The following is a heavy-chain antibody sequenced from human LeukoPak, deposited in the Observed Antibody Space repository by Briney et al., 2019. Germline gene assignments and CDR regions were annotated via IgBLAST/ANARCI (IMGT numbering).Heavy chain of an antibody. CDR1: GYTFNAYF. CDR3: ARGHRDAFDI. Sequence: ASVKVSCKASGYTFNAYFMHWVRQAPGQGLEWMGWINPNTGATNYAQKFQGRVTLTRDTSITTVYMELSSLKSDDTAVYYCARGHRDAFDIWGQGTMVTVSS. CDR2: INPNTGAT. J-gene: IGHJ3*02. V-gene: IGHV1-2*02.